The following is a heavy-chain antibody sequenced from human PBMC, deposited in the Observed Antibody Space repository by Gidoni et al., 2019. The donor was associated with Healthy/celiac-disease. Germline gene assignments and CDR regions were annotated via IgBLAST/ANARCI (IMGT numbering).Heavy chain of an antibody. D-gene: IGHD2-15*01. CDR2: ISGSGGST. Sequence: EVQLLESGGGLVQPGGSLRLSCAASGFTFSSYAMSWVRQAPGKGLEWVSAISGSGGSTYYADSVKGRFTISRDNSKNTLYLQMNSLRAEDTAVYYCAKDLRDIVVVVAARDAFDIWGQGTMVTVSS. V-gene: IGHV3-23*01. J-gene: IGHJ3*02. CDR3: AKDLRDIVVVVAARDAFDI. CDR1: GFTFSSYA.